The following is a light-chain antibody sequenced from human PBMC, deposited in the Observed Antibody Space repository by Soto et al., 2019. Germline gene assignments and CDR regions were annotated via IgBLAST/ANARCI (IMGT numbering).Light chain of an antibody. CDR2: DVS. CDR1: SSDVGGYSY. J-gene: IGLJ1*01. Sequence: QSVLTQPASVSGSPGQSIAISCTGTSSDVGGYSYVSWYQQQPGKAPKLVISDVSNRPSGVSDRFSGSKSGNTASLTISGLQTEDEAEYYCASYTPSSTYVFGTGTKVTVL. CDR3: ASYTPSSTYV. V-gene: IGLV2-14*01.